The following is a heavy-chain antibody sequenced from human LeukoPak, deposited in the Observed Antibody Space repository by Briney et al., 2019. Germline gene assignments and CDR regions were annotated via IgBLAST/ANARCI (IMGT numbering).Heavy chain of an antibody. CDR2: IRYDGSNK. V-gene: IGHV3-30*02. CDR1: GFTLSSYG. J-gene: IGHJ4*02. D-gene: IGHD3-3*01. CDR3: AKDSWRGYYPYYFDY. Sequence: GGSPRLSCAASGFTLSSYGMHWVRQAPGKGLEWVAFIRYDGSNKYYADSVKGRFTISRDNSKNTLYLQMNSLRAEDTAVYYCAKDSWRGYYPYYFDYWGQGTLVTVSS.